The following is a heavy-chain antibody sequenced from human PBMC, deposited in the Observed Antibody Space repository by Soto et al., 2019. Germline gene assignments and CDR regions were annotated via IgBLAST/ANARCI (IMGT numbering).Heavy chain of an antibody. V-gene: IGHV3-23*01. Sequence: EVQLLESGGDLVQPGGSLRLSCAASGFTFSNSAMTWVRQAPGKGLEWVSSMTISGDSTYYADSVEGRFTISRDNSANTLYLQMNSLRPEDTAVYYCAKEIRPNDFWGQGTLVTVSS. CDR1: GFTFSNSA. CDR2: MTISGDST. CDR3: AKEIRPNDF. J-gene: IGHJ4*02.